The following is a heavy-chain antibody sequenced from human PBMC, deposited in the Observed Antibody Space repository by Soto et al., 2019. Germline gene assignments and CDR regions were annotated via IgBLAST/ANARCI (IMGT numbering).Heavy chain of an antibody. V-gene: IGHV3-48*02. Sequence: EVQLVESGGGLVQPGGSLRLSCAASGFTFSSYSMNWVRQAPGKGLEWLSYISSSISTMHYADSVKGRFTSSRDNAKNSLYLQINSLRHEDTAVYYCAREVRDTAVADFDYWGQGTLVTVSS. CDR1: GFTFSSYS. D-gene: IGHD5-18*01. CDR2: ISSSISTM. J-gene: IGHJ4*02. CDR3: AREVRDTAVADFDY.